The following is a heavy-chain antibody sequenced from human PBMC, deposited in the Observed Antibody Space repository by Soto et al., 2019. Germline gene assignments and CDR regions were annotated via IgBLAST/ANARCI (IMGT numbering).Heavy chain of an antibody. CDR1: GYTFTNYY. V-gene: IGHV1-46*01. CDR2: INPSYGST. CDR3: ARDSRYYDSSGPGY. D-gene: IGHD3-22*01. Sequence: ASVEVSCKAAGYTFTNYYMHWVRQAPGQGLEWMGIINPSYGSTSYAQKFQGRVTMTRDTSTSTVYMELSSLRSEDTAVYYCARDSRYYDSSGPGYWGKGTLVTVSS. J-gene: IGHJ4*02.